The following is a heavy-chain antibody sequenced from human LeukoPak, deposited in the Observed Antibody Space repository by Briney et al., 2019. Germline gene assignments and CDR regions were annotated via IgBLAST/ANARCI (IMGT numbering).Heavy chain of an antibody. CDR1: GFTFSSYA. Sequence: GGSLRLSCAASGFTFSSYAMHWVRQAPGKGLEWVSGISGSGGSTNYADSVKGRFTISRDNSKNTLYLQMNRLRVEDTAVYYCAKDSGSGWYQYGMDVWGQGTTVTVSS. CDR2: ISGSGGST. J-gene: IGHJ6*02. D-gene: IGHD6-19*01. V-gene: IGHV3-23*01. CDR3: AKDSGSGWYQYGMDV.